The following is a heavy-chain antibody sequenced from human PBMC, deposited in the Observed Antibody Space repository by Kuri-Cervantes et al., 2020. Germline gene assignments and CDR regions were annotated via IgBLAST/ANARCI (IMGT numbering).Heavy chain of an antibody. CDR2: ISSSGDTI. V-gene: IGHV3-11*01. Sequence: LSLTCAVSGFTFSDYYMSWIRQAPGKGLEWVSYISSSGDTIYYADSVKGRFTISRDNAKNSLYLQMNSLRAEDTAVYYCARVREWGGYWGQGTLVTVSS. CDR1: GFTFSDYY. CDR3: ARVREWGGY. D-gene: IGHD3-3*01. J-gene: IGHJ4*02.